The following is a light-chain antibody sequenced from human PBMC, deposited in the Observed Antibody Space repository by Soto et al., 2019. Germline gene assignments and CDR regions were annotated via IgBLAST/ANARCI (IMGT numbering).Light chain of an antibody. CDR2: GAY. CDR3: QQYGSSPDT. V-gene: IGKV3-20*01. J-gene: IGKJ2*01. CDR1: QSVSRSY. Sequence: IVLTQSQGPLSLSPGEITTLSCRASQSVSRSYLAWYQQKPGQAPRLLIYGAYSRATGIPERFSGSGSGTDFTLTISRLEPEDVALYYCQQYGSSPDTFGQGTKLEIK.